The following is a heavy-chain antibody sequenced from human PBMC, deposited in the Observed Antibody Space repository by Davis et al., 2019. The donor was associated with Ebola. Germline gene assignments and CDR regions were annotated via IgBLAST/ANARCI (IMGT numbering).Heavy chain of an antibody. CDR3: ARDLPGVALGFEI. D-gene: IGHD7-27*01. CDR1: GFDISSNY. J-gene: IGHJ3*02. Sequence: GGSLRLSCVVSGFDISSNYMNWVRQAPGKGLEWVANIKQDGSEKYYVDSVKGRFTISRDNAKNSLYLQMNSLRAEDTAVYYCARDLPGVALGFEIWGQGTLVTVSS. V-gene: IGHV3-7*03. CDR2: IKQDGSEK.